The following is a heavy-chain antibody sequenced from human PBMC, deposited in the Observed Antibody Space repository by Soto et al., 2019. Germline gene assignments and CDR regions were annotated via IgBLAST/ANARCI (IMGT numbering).Heavy chain of an antibody. CDR3: ARQRGYSGYGTLFDI. Sequence: SETLSLTCTVSGGSISSYYWSWIRQPPGKGLEWIGYIYYSGSTNYNPSLKSRVTISVDTSKNQFSLKLSSVTAADTAVYYCARQRGYSGYGTLFDIWGQGTMVTVSS. CDR1: GGSISSYY. J-gene: IGHJ3*02. CDR2: IYYSGST. D-gene: IGHD5-12*01. V-gene: IGHV4-59*08.